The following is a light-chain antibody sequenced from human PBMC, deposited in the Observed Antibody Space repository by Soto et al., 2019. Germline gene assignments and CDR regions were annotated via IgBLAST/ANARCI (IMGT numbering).Light chain of an antibody. Sequence: EIVLTHSPATLSLSPGEISTLSCRASQSVSSYLAWYQQKPGQAPRLLIYDASNRATGIPDRFSGSGSGTDFTLTISSLEPEDFAVYYCQQRSNWPPITFGQGTRLEIK. CDR1: QSVSSY. J-gene: IGKJ5*01. CDR3: QQRSNWPPIT. V-gene: IGKV3-11*01. CDR2: DAS.